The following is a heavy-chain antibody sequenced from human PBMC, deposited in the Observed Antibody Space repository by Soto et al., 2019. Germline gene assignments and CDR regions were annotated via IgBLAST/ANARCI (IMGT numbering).Heavy chain of an antibody. CDR3: ARVWGSAFDI. CDR2: IYYSGST. CDR1: GGSISSYY. Sequence: QVQLQESGPGLVKPSETLSLTCTVSGGSISSYYWRWIRQPPGKGLEWIGYIYYSGSTNYNPSLKSRVTISVDTSKNQFSLKLSSVTAADTAVYYCARVWGSAFDIWGQGTMVTVSS. V-gene: IGHV4-59*01. D-gene: IGHD7-27*01. J-gene: IGHJ3*02.